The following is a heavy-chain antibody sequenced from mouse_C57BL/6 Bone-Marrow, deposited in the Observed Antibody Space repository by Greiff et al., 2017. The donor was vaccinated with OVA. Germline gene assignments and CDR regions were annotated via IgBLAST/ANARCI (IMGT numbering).Heavy chain of an antibody. Sequence: EVKVVESEGGLVQPGSSMKLSCTASGFTFSDYYMAWVRQVPEKGLEWVANINYDGSSTYYLDSLKSRFIISRDNAKNILYLQMSSLRSEDTATYCCAREGNYYGSRHKDFDVWGTGTTVTVSS. J-gene: IGHJ1*03. V-gene: IGHV5-16*01. D-gene: IGHD1-1*01. CDR1: GFTFSDYY. CDR2: INYDGSST. CDR3: AREGNYYGSRHKDFDV.